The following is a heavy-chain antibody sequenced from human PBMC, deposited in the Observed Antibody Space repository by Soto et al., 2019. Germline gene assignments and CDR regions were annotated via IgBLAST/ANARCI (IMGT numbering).Heavy chain of an antibody. Sequence: QVQLVQSGAEVKKPGASVRVSCQTSAYTFTNYAVSWVRQAPGQGLEWMGWISGDNGNTIYAQKFRGRVTMTTDTSTRKAYMELRSLRSDDTAVYYCATGLLGYCSGGSCDSDSWGQGTLVTVSS. CDR3: ATGLLGYCSGGSCDSDS. D-gene: IGHD2-15*01. CDR1: AYTFTNYA. J-gene: IGHJ4*02. CDR2: ISGDNGNT. V-gene: IGHV1-18*01.